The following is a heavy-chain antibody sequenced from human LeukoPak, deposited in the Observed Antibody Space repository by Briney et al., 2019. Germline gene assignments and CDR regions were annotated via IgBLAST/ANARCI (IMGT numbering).Heavy chain of an antibody. Sequence: SETLSLTCTVSGGSISSYYWSWIRQPPGKGLEWIGYIYYSGSTNYNPSLKSRVTISVDKSKNQFSLKLSSVTAADTAVYYCARAQGDYDSSGYYYGAFDIWGQGTMVTVSS. CDR1: GGSISSYY. D-gene: IGHD3-22*01. CDR3: ARAQGDYDSSGYYYGAFDI. J-gene: IGHJ3*02. CDR2: IYYSGST. V-gene: IGHV4-59*12.